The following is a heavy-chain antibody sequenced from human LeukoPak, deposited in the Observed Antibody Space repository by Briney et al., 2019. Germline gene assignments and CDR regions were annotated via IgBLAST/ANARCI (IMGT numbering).Heavy chain of an antibody. CDR3: ARDHGSGWYGGNY. D-gene: IGHD6-19*01. J-gene: IGHJ4*02. Sequence: GGSLRLSCAASGFTFSSYGMHWVRQAPGKGLEWVAVIWYDGSNKYYADSVKGRFTISRDNSKNTLYLQVNSLRAEDTAVYYCARDHGSGWYGGNYWGQGTLVTVSS. CDR1: GFTFSSYG. V-gene: IGHV3-33*01. CDR2: IWYDGSNK.